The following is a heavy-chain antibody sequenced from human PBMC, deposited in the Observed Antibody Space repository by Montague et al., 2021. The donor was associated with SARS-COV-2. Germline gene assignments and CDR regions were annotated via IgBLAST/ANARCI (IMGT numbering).Heavy chain of an antibody. J-gene: IGHJ4*02. CDR3: ARLVGVESNRREYFNY. CDR1: GFTFSDYY. CDR2: ISGRGSYT. Sequence: SLRLSCAASGFTFSDYYMTWIRQAPGKGLEWVSYISGRGSYTDYADSVKGRFTISRDNARKSLYLEMNSLRAEDTAVYYCARLVGVESNRREYFNYWGQGTLVTVSS. D-gene: IGHD1-14*01. V-gene: IGHV3-11*03.